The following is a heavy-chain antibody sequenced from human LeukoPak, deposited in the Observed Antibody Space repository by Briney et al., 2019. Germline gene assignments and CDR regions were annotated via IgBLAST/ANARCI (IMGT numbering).Heavy chain of an antibody. D-gene: IGHD6-13*01. CDR1: GFPFDDYA. J-gene: IGHJ4*02. V-gene: IGHV3-43*02. Sequence: GGSLRLSCAASGFPFDDYAMHWVRQAPGKGLEWVSLISGDGGSTYYADSVKGRFTISRDNSKNSLHLQMNSLRTEDTALYYCAKDMARVDGSSWYRTWDYWGQGTLVTVSS. CDR3: AKDMARVDGSSWYRTWDY. CDR2: ISGDGGST.